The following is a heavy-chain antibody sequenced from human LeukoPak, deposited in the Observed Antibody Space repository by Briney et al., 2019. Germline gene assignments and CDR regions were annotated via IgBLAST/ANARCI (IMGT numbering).Heavy chain of an antibody. CDR2: ISYDGSDK. V-gene: IGHV3-30-3*01. J-gene: IGHJ4*02. CDR1: GFTFSSYA. CDR3: ASYYYDSSGYLDY. Sequence: GGSLRLSCAASGFTFSSYAMHWVRQAPGKGLEWVAVISYDGSDKYYADSVKGRFTISRDNSKNTLYLQMNSLRAEDTAVYYWASYYYDSSGYLDYWGQGTLVTVSS. D-gene: IGHD3-22*01.